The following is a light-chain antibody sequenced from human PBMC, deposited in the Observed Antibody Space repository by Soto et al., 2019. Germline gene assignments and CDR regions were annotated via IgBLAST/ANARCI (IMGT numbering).Light chain of an antibody. CDR1: QSLLHSNGYNY. V-gene: IGKV2-28*01. Sequence: DIVMTQSPLSLPVTPGEPASISCRSSQSLLHSNGYNYLDWYLQKPGQSPQLLIYLGSNRASGVPDRFSGSGSGTDFTLKISRVVAEDVGVYYCMQALHAPRTFGQGTKV. CDR3: MQALHAPRT. J-gene: IGKJ1*01. CDR2: LGS.